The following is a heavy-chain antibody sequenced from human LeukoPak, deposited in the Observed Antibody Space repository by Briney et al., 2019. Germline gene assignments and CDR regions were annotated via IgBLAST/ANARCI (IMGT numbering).Heavy chain of an antibody. V-gene: IGHV4-34*01. J-gene: IGHJ4*02. D-gene: IGHD2-15*01. CDR3: ARGEVSSPFFAVIVATSGRGQLDY. CDR1: GGSFSGYC. Sequence: SQTLSLTCAVYGGSFSGYCWGWICQPPGKGLEWIGEINHSGSTNYHPSLKSRLTISVDTSKNQFSLKLSSVTAGDTAVYYCARGEVSSPFFAVIVATSGRGQLDYWGQGTPVTVSS. CDR2: INHSGST.